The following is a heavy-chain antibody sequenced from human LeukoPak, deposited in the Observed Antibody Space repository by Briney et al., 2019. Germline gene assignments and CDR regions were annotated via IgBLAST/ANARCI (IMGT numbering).Heavy chain of an antibody. Sequence: SETLSLTCTVSGGTISSYYWSWIRQPPGKGLEWIGYIYYSGSTNYNPSLKSRVTISVNTSKNQFSLKLNSVTAADTAVYYCARGLRDSSGWGSYYFDYWGQGTLVTVSS. V-gene: IGHV4-59*12. CDR3: ARGLRDSSGWGSYYFDY. CDR1: GGTISSYY. J-gene: IGHJ4*02. D-gene: IGHD6-19*01. CDR2: IYYSGST.